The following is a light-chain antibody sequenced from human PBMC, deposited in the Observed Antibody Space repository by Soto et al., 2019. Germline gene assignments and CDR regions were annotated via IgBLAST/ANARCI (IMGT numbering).Light chain of an antibody. CDR1: SSNIGADFH. J-gene: IGLJ2*01. V-gene: IGLV1-40*01. CDR3: QSYDSSLSDVV. Sequence: QLVLTQPPSVSGAPGQRVTISCSGSSSNIGADFHVHWYQQLPGTAPKLLIYGNANRASGVPARFSASKSGILASLAITGIQAEDEADYYCQSYDSSLSDVVFGGGTQLAVL. CDR2: GNA.